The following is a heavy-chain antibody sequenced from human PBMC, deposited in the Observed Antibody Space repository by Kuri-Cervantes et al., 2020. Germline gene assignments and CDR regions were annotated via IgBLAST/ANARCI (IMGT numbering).Heavy chain of an antibody. J-gene: IGHJ4*02. D-gene: IGHD1-7*01. CDR3: ARGKRYNWNYGGNFDY. CDR1: GGSFSGYY. V-gene: IGHV4-34*01. CDR2: INHSGST. Sequence: SETLSLTCAVYGGSFSGYYWSWIRQPPGKGLEWIGEINHSGSTNYNPSLKSRVTISVDTSKNQFPLKLSSATAADTAVYYCARGKRYNWNYGGNFDYWGQGTLVTVSS.